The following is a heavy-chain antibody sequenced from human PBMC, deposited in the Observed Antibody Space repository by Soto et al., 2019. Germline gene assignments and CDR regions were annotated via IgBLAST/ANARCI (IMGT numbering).Heavy chain of an antibody. D-gene: IGHD2-15*01. J-gene: IGHJ6*02. CDR1: GGSISSGGYY. CDR2: ISYRGSA. V-gene: IGHV4-31*03. CDR3: ARRMQNYYTMGV. Sequence: SETLSLTCTVSGGSISSGGYYWSWIRQHPGKGLEWIGYISYRGSAYYSPSLKSRVTISVDTSKNQFSLKVNSVTAADTAVYYCARRMQNYYTMGVWGQGTTVT.